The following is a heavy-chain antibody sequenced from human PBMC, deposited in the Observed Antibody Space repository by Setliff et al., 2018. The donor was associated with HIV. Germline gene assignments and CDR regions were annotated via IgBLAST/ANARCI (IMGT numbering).Heavy chain of an antibody. CDR3: ARGLGGWSVFDP. CDR2: IYTSGST. CDR1: GGSISSGSNY. V-gene: IGHV4-61*09. J-gene: IGHJ5*02. Sequence: SETLSLTCTVSGGSISSGSNYWSWIRQPAGKGLEWIGHIYTSGSTNYNPSLKSRVTISADTSKNQFSLKLSSVTAADTAVYYCARGLGGWSVFDPWGQGTLVTVSS.